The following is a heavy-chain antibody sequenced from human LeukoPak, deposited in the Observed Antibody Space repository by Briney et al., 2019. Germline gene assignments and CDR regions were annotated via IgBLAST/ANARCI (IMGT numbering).Heavy chain of an antibody. CDR2: IYSGGST. CDR3: ARYSSGWSGFDY. D-gene: IGHD6-19*01. J-gene: IGHJ4*02. Sequence: PGGSLRLACAASGFTVSSNYMSWVRQAPGKGLEWVSVIYSGGSTYYADSVKGRFTISRDNSKNTLYLQMNSLRAEDTAVYYCARYSSGWSGFDYWGQGTLVSVSS. V-gene: IGHV3-66*02. CDR1: GFTVSSNY.